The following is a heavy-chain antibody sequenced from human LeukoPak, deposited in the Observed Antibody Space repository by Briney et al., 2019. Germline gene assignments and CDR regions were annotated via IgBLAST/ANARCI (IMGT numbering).Heavy chain of an antibody. CDR2: ISWNSGSI. V-gene: IGHV3-9*01. CDR1: GFTFDDYA. D-gene: IGHD1-14*01. CDR3: AKDRTWATGGKFDY. J-gene: IGHJ4*02. Sequence: PGGSLRLSCAASGFTFDDYAMHWVRQAPGKGLEWVSGISWNSGSIGYADSVKGRFTISRDNAKNSLYLQMNSLRAEDTALYYCAKDRTWATGGKFDYWGQGTLVTVSS.